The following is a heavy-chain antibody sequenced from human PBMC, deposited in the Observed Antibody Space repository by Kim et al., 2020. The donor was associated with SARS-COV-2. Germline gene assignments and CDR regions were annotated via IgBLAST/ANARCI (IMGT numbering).Heavy chain of an antibody. CDR3: ARARGFTYYYDSSGRRNAFDI. CDR2: IIPIFGTA. Sequence: SVKVSCKASGGTFSSYAISWVRQAPGQGLEWMGGIIPIFGTANYAQKFQGRVTITADESTSTAYMELSSLRSEDTAVYYCARARGFTYYYDSSGRRNAFDIWGQGTMVTVSS. V-gene: IGHV1-69*13. CDR1: GGTFSSYA. D-gene: IGHD3-22*01. J-gene: IGHJ3*02.